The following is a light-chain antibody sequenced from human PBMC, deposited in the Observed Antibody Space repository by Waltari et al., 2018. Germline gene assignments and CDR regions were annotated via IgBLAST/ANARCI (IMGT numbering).Light chain of an antibody. CDR1: QSLLHSNGNTY. CDR3: MQALQTPLT. CDR2: GVS. V-gene: IGKV2-29*02. J-gene: IGKJ4*01. Sequence: DIVMTQTPLSLPVTPGEPASISCRSSQSLLHSNGNTYLYWYLQKPGQPPRLLIYGVSNRFSGVPDRFSGSGSGTDFTLKISRVEAEDVWLYYCMQALQTPLTFGGGTKVEIK.